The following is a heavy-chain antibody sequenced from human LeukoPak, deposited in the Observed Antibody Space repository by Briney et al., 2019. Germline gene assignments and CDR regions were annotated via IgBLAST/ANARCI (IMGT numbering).Heavy chain of an antibody. D-gene: IGHD4-17*01. J-gene: IGHJ4*02. V-gene: IGHV3-48*02. CDR1: GFTLSSAS. CDR3: ASDVYYGDYVIDN. CDR2: ITSSGSRI. Sequence: GGSLRLSCAASGFTLSSASMNWVRQAPGKGLECVSKITSSGSRIYYADSVKGRFTISRDNAKNSLYLQMNSLRDEDTAVYYCASDVYYGDYVIDNGGEGTQVTVSS.